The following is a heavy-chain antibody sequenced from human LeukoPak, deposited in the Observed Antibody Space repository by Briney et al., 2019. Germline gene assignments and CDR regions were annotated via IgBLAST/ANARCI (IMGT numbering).Heavy chain of an antibody. V-gene: IGHV1-8*01. CDR3: ARSTIHPGYSFDY. CDR2: MNPNSGNT. Sequence: ASVKVSCKASGYTFTSYDINWARQATGQGLEWMGWMNPNSGNTGYAQKFQGRVTMTRNTSISTAYMELSSLRSEDTAAYYCARSTIHPGYSFDYWGQGTLVTVSS. D-gene: IGHD2-21*01. J-gene: IGHJ4*02. CDR1: GYTFTSYD.